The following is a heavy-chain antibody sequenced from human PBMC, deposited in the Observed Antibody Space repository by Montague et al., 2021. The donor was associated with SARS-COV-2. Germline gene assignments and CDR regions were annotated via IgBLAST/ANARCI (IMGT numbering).Heavy chain of an antibody. J-gene: IGHJ2*01. Sequence: CTTSGDSVSSNIATWNWIRQSPSRGLEWLGRTYYSSKWYNDYAVSVKSRVIINPDTSNNRISLQLNSVTPEDTAVYYCARAYCGGDCHSYWYFDLWGRGTLVTVSS. CDR1: GDSVSSNIAT. D-gene: IGHD2-21*02. CDR3: ARAYCGGDCHSYWYFDL. CDR2: TYYSSKWYN. V-gene: IGHV6-1*01.